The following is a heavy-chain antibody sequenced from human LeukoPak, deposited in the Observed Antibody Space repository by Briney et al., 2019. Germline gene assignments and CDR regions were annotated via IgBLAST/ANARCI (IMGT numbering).Heavy chain of an antibody. Sequence: GGSLRLSCAASGFTVNSNYMSWVRQAPGKGLEWVSVIYSGGSTYYADSVKGRFTISRDNSKNTLYLQMNSLRAEDTAVCYCARIVVNSIAVAHWFDPWGQGTLVTVSS. CDR3: ARIVVNSIAVAHWFDP. V-gene: IGHV3-53*01. CDR1: GFTVNSNY. J-gene: IGHJ5*02. CDR2: IYSGGST. D-gene: IGHD6-19*01.